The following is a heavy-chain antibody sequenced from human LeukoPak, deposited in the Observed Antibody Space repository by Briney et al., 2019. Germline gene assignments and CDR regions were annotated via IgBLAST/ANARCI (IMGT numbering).Heavy chain of an antibody. Sequence: SETLSLTCTVSGGSISSYYWSWIRQPPGKGLEWIGYIYYSGSTNYNPSLKSRTTISLDTSKSQSSLKLNSVTAADTAVYYCARDGDYDWYFDHWGRGTLVTVSS. CDR3: ARDGDYDWYFDH. J-gene: IGHJ2*01. CDR2: IYYSGST. V-gene: IGHV4-59*01. D-gene: IGHD4-17*01. CDR1: GGSISSYY.